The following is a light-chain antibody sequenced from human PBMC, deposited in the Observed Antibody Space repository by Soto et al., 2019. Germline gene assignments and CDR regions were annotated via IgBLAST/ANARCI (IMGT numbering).Light chain of an antibody. V-gene: IGKV1-17*01. J-gene: IGKJ1*01. CDR3: LQHNTFPRT. CDR1: QDIRND. CDR2: GAS. Sequence: DIQLTQSPSYLSASVGVRVTITCRASQDIRNDLGWFPLKPGKAPKRLIYGASNLQSGVPSRFSGSGSGTEFTLTISSLQPQDFATYYCLQHNTFPRTFGQGTKV.